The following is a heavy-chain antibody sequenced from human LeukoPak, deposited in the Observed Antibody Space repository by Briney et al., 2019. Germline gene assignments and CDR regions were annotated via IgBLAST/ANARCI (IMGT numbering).Heavy chain of an antibody. V-gene: IGHV3-53*01. CDR3: ARERQYYFDY. CDR1: GFTVSSNY. J-gene: IGHJ4*02. CDR2: IYSGGST. Sequence: PGGSLRLSCAASGFTVSSNYMSWVRQAPGEGLEWVSVIYSGGSTYYADSVKGRFTISRDNSKNTLYPQMNSLRAEDTAVYYCARERQYYFDYWGQGTLVTVSS.